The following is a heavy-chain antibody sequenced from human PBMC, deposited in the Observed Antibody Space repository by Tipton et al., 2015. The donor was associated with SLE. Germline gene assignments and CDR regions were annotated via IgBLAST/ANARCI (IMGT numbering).Heavy chain of an antibody. V-gene: IGHV1-2*02. D-gene: IGHD2-15*01. CDR2: INPKSGGT. CDR1: GYTFTGDY. CDR3: ARDLWHGGRSFDY. J-gene: IGHJ4*02. Sequence: QLVQSGAEVKKPGASVKVSCKASGYTFTGDYIHWVRQAPGQGLEWMGWINPKSGGTNYAQKFHGRVNMTRDTSINTAYMELTRLTSDDTAVYFCARDLWHGGRSFDYWGQGTLVTVSS.